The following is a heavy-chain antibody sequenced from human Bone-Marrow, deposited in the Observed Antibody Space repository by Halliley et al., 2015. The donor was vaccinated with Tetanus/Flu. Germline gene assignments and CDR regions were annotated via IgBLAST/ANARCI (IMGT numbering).Heavy chain of an antibody. CDR3: ARVRVSIYGEIISKYFDL. CDR2: IPYSGAT. Sequence: YIPYSGATNLNPSLKSRTTITIDRSKKHFSLELSSVNAADTAVYYCARVRVSIYGEIISKYFDLWGRGTLVTVSS. V-gene: IGHV4-59*08. D-gene: IGHD3-3*01. J-gene: IGHJ2*01.